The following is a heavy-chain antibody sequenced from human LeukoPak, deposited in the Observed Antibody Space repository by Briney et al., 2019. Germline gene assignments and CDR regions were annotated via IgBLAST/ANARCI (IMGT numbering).Heavy chain of an antibody. V-gene: IGHV1-3*01. CDR3: ARDSSSGQWLGPIDY. J-gene: IGHJ4*02. D-gene: IGHD6-19*01. Sequence: ASVKVSCKASGYTFTSYAMHWVRQAPGQRLEWMGWINAGNGNTKYSQKFQGRVTITRDTSASTAYMELSSLRSEDTAVYYCARDSSSGQWLGPIDYWGQGTLVTVSS. CDR2: INAGNGNT. CDR1: GYTFTSYA.